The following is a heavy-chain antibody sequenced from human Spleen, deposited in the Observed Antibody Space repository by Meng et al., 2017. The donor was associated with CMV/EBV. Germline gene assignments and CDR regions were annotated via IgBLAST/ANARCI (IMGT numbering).Heavy chain of an antibody. CDR2: ISNDGSDK. CDR3: REIDE. Sequence: GGSLRLSCTASGFSFSSSVMHWVRQSPGKGLEWLAAISNDGSDKFYADSVKGRFSISRDNSKNILYLQLTRLRGDDTGVYFCREIDEWGQGTLVTVSS. V-gene: IGHV3-30*03. D-gene: IGHD5-24*01. CDR1: GFSFSSSV. J-gene: IGHJ4*02.